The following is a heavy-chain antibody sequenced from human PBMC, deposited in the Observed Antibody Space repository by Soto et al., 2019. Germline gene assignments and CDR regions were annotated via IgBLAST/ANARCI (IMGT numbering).Heavy chain of an antibody. Sequence: GGSLRLSCAASGFTFSRYPMSWVRQAPGKGLQWVSSISVDGGSTYYPDSVKGRFTISRDSSNNTLYLQMNSLRAEDTAVYYCAKDGIRGIHIDNWGQGTLVTVSS. CDR1: GFTFSRYP. J-gene: IGHJ4*02. V-gene: IGHV3-23*01. CDR2: ISVDGGST. CDR3: AKDGIRGIHIDN.